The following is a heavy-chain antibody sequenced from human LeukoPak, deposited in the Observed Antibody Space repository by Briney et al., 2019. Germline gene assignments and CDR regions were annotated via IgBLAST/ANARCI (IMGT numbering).Heavy chain of an antibody. V-gene: IGHV3-74*01. CDR3: ARGISQWSLRFQSDFDY. CDR2: INSDGSST. D-gene: IGHD3-3*01. J-gene: IGHJ4*02. Sequence: PGGSLRLSCAASGFTFSSYSMNWVRQAPGKGLVWVSRINSDGSSTSYADSVKGRFTISRDNAKNTLYLQMNSLRAEDTAVYYCARGISQWSLRFQSDFDYWGQGTLVTVSS. CDR1: GFTFSSYS.